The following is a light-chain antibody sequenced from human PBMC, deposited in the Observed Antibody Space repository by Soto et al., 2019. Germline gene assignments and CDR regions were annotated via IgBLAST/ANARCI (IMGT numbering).Light chain of an antibody. Sequence: EIVLTQSPGTLSLSPGERATLSCRASQSVSSTSLAWYQQKPGQAPRLLIYSASSRATGIPARFSGSGSGTDFTLTISRLEPEDFAVYYCQQYVSLPRTFGQGTKVVIK. CDR3: QQYVSLPRT. J-gene: IGKJ1*01. CDR2: SAS. V-gene: IGKV3-20*01. CDR1: QSVSSTS.